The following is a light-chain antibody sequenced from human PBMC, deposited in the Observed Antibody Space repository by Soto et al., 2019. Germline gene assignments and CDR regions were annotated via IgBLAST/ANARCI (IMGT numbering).Light chain of an antibody. CDR3: QRYGGSVWT. J-gene: IGKJ1*01. CDR2: DAR. Sequence: EIVLTQSPGTLSLSPGDRTTLSCRAGQSVTSNYLAWYQQKPGQAPRLLIYDARTRAAGIPDRFSGSGSGTDFTLTISRLEPEDFAVYYCQRYGGSVWTLGQGTKVDIK. V-gene: IGKV3-20*01. CDR1: QSVTSNY.